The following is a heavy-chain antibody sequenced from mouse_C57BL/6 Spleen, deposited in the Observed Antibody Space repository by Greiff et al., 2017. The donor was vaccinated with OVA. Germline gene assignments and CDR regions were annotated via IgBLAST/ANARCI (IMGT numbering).Heavy chain of an antibody. CDR3: ARGNYGSSYPVWYFDV. Sequence: VQLQQSGAELARPGASVKLSCKASGYTFTSYGISWVKQRTGQGLEWIGEIYPRSGNTYYNEKFKGKATMTADKSSSTEYMELRSLTSEDSAVYFCARGNYGSSYPVWYFDVWGTGTTVTVSS. V-gene: IGHV1-81*01. D-gene: IGHD1-1*01. CDR2: IYPRSGNT. CDR1: GYTFTSYG. J-gene: IGHJ1*03.